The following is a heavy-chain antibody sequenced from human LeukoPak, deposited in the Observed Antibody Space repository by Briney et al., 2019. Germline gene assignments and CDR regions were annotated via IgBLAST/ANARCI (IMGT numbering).Heavy chain of an antibody. CDR2: ISYDGSNK. CDR3: ARRYGSETYYNPLFDY. V-gene: IGHV3-30*04. D-gene: IGHD3-10*01. J-gene: IGHJ4*02. Sequence: GRSLRLSCAASGFTFSSYAMHWVRQAPGKGLEWVAVISYDGSNKYYADSVKGRFTISRDNSKNTLYLQMNSLRAEDTAVYYCARRYGSETYYNPLFDYWGQGTLVTVSS. CDR1: GFTFSSYA.